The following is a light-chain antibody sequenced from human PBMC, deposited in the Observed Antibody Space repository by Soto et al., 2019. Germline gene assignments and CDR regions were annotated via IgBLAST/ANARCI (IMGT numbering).Light chain of an antibody. J-gene: IGKJ1*01. V-gene: IGKV1-5*01. Sequence: IHMTHSPATLSASVLDRVTITCRAIESMSNCLAWYQQKPGKAPKLLISGASSLQSGVPSRFSGSASGTEFTLTISSLQPDDIATYYCQQCHRYLTFGQGTKVDIK. CDR1: ESMSNC. CDR2: GAS. CDR3: QQCHRYLT.